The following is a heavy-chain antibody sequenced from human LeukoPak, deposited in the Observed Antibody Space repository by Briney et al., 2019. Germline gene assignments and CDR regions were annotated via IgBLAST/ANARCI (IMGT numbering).Heavy chain of an antibody. CDR1: GGSISSYY. CDR3: ARGRYYYYYMDV. Sequence: SETLSLTCTVSGGSISSYYWSWIRQPPGKGLEWIGFIFYSGTTNYNPSLKSRVTISVDTSKNQFSLKLSSVTAADTAVYYCARGRYYYYYMDVWGKGTTVTVSS. J-gene: IGHJ6*03. CDR2: IFYSGTT. V-gene: IGHV4-59*12.